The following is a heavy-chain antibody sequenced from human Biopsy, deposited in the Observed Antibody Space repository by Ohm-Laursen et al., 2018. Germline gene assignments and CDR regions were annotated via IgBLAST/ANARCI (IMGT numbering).Heavy chain of an antibody. CDR2: IWSDGNNK. V-gene: IGHV3-33*01. CDR3: ARDAEEFDSSGPRFDY. D-gene: IGHD3-22*01. Sequence: SLRLSCAVSGFTFSRHGMHWVRQAPGKGLEWVAVIWSDGNNKYYADSVKGRFTISRDTSRNTLYMQMNSLRVEDTALYYCARDAEEFDSSGPRFDYWGQGTLVTVSS. J-gene: IGHJ4*02. CDR1: GFTFSRHG.